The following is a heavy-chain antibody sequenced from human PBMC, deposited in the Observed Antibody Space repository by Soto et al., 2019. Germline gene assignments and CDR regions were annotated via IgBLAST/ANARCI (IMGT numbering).Heavy chain of an antibody. V-gene: IGHV4-31*03. D-gene: IGHD1-26*01. CDR3: VRHLGAGFFGDSGPDY. CDR2: IYYSGST. Sequence: SETLSLTCTVSGGSISSGGYYWSWIRQHPGKGLEWIGYIYYSGSTYYNPSLKSRVTISVDTSNNQFSLKLTSVTAADTAVYYCVRHLGAGFFGDSGPDYWGQGILVTVSS. J-gene: IGHJ4*02. CDR1: GGSISSGGYY.